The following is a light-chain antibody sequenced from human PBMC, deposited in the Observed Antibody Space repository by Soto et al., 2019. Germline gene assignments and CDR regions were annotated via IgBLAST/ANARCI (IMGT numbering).Light chain of an antibody. V-gene: IGLV2-14*01. J-gene: IGLJ1*01. CDR1: SSDVGGYNY. CDR2: DVS. Sequence: QSVLTQPAPVSGSPGQSITISCPGTSSDVGGYNYVSWYQQHPGKAPKLMIYDVSNRPSGVSNRFSGSKSGNTASLTISGLQAEDEADYYCSSYTSSSTRVFGTGTKVTVL. CDR3: SSYTSSSTRV.